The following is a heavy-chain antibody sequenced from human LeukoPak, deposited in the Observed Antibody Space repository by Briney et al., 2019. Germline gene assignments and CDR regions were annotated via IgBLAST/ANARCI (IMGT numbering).Heavy chain of an antibody. CDR2: ITSSSSYT. CDR1: GITFSNYN. Sequence: PGGSLRLSCAAPGITFSNYNMNWVRQAPGKGLEWISSITSSSSYTFYADSVNGRFTISRDNAKNSLYLQMNSLRVEDTAIYYCARDPYNGAYSEGYYYYYMDVWGKGTTVTVS. V-gene: IGHV3-21*01. D-gene: IGHD1-1*01. CDR3: ARDPYNGAYSEGYYYYYMDV. J-gene: IGHJ6*03.